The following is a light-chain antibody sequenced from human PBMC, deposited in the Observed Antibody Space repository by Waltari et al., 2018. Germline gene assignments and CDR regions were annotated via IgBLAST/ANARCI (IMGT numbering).Light chain of an antibody. CDR2: KAS. V-gene: IGKV1-5*03. CDR3: QQYNNFRT. CDR1: QSIRDW. J-gene: IGKJ1*01. Sequence: DIQMTQSPSTLSASVGDRVIITCRASQSIRDWLAWYQQKPGKAPKLLIYKASNLDTGVPSRFSGSGSGTEFTLTISSLQPDDFATHYCQQYNNFRTFGQGTKVEIK.